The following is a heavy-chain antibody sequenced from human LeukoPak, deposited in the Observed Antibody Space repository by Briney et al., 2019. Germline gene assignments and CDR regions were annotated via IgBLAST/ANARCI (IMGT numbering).Heavy chain of an antibody. CDR2: IHYTGST. J-gene: IGHJ4*02. V-gene: IGHV4-59*01. CDR1: GGSIRTYY. Sequence: SETLSLTCAVSGGSIRTYYWSWIRHPPGKGLEWIAYIHYTGSTYYNPSLKSRVTMSVDTSKNQFSLRLNSVTAADTAVYYCAPYDSSITATYFDYWGQGTLVTVSS. CDR3: APYDSSITATYFDY. D-gene: IGHD3-22*01.